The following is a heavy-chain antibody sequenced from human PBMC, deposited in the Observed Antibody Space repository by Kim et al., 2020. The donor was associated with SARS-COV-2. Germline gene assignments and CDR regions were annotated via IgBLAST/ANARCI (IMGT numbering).Heavy chain of an antibody. CDR2: IWYDGSNK. CDR1: GFTFSSYG. V-gene: IGHV3-33*01. Sequence: GGSLRLSCAASGFTFSSYGMHWVRQAPGKGLEWVAVIWYDGSNKYYADSVKGRFTISRDNCKNTLYLQMNSLRAEDTAVYYCARAPWELHYYYDGMDVWGQGTTVTVSS. CDR3: ARAPWELHYYYDGMDV. D-gene: IGHD1-26*01. J-gene: IGHJ6*02.